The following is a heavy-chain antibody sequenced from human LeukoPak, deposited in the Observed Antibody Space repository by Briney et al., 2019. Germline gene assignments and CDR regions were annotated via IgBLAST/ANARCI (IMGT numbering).Heavy chain of an antibody. Sequence: ASVKVSCKASGFTFSGYYMHWVRQAPGQGLEWMGLINPTGGSTGYAQKFQGRVTMTRDMSTSTDYMELSSLRSEDTAIYYCARDNSVGDNAWWFDPWGQGTLVTVSS. CDR3: ARDNSVGDNAWWFDP. CDR1: GFTFSGYY. J-gene: IGHJ5*02. CDR2: INPTGGST. V-gene: IGHV1-46*01. D-gene: IGHD1-26*01.